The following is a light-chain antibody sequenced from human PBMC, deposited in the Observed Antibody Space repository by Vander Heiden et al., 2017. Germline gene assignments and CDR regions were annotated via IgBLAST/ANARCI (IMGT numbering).Light chain of an antibody. CDR1: QSISKY. CDR2: AAS. CDR3: QQGYSAPPMYS. Sequence: DIQMTQSPSSLSASVGDRVSNTCRASQSISKYLNWYQQKPGKAPKLLVYAASTLQSGVPSRFSGSGSGTDFTLTISSLQPADFATYYCQQGYSAPPMYSFGPGTKLEIK. J-gene: IGKJ2*03. V-gene: IGKV1-39*01.